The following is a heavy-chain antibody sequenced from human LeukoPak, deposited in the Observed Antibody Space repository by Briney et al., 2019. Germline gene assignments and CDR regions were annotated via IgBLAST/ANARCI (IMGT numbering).Heavy chain of an antibody. CDR2: ISYDGSNK. CDR3: AKDHYYYGSGIYFMHYFDY. J-gene: IGHJ4*02. V-gene: IGHV3-30*18. D-gene: IGHD3-10*01. Sequence: GGSLRLSCAASGFTFSSYGMHWVRQAPGKGLEWVAVISYDGSNKYYAESVKGRFTISRESSKNTLHLQMNSLRAEDTAVYYCAKDHYYYGSGIYFMHYFDYWGQGTLVTASS. CDR1: GFTFSSYG.